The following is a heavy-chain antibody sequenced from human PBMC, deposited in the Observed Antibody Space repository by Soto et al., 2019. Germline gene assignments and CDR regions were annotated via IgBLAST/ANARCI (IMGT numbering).Heavy chain of an antibody. CDR3: ARDAEELLVLYYFPY. CDR1: GYTFTNYA. D-gene: IGHD1-7*01. Sequence: QVQLVQSGADVRKPGASVSLSCKASGYTFTNYALHWVRQAPGQSLEWIGWINAANGDTKYSQKFRDRVTITRDTSANIAYMSLGSLRSDDTAVYYCARDAEELLVLYYFPYCGQGAQVSVSS. CDR2: INAANGDT. V-gene: IGHV1-3*01. J-gene: IGHJ4*02.